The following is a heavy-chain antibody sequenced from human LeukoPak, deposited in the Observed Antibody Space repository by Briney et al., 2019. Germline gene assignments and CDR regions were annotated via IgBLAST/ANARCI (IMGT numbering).Heavy chain of an antibody. CDR1: GFTFNSYG. Sequence: PGGSLRLSCAASGFTFNSYGMHWVRQAPGKGLEWVAVIWYDGSNKYYADSVEGRFTISRDNSKNTLYLQMNSLRAEDTALYYCARGSGNYYTRFGYWGQGTLVTVSS. V-gene: IGHV3-33*01. J-gene: IGHJ4*02. D-gene: IGHD3-10*01. CDR2: IWYDGSNK. CDR3: ARGSGNYYTRFGY.